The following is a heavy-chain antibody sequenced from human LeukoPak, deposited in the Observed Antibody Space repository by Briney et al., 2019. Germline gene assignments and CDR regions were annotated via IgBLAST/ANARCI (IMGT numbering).Heavy chain of an antibody. CDR1: GYTFTGYY. J-gene: IGHJ4*02. V-gene: IGHV1-2*02. Sequence: ASVKVSCKASGYTFTGYYIHWVRQAPGQGLEWMGWINPNSGGTNYAQKFQGRVTMARDRSINTAYMDLRSLTYDDTAVYYCARDKPAEAALDFWGQGTLVTVSS. CDR3: ARDKPAEAALDF. CDR2: INPNSGGT.